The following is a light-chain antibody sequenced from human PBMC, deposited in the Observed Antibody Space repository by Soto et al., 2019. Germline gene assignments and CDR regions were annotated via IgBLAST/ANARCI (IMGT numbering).Light chain of an antibody. V-gene: IGKV3-15*01. J-gene: IGKJ1*01. CDR3: IQYSELRT. CDR1: QSVRTY. CDR2: AAS. Sequence: EIVMTQSPATLSVSPGETATLSCRASQSVRTYLAWYQQKPGQAPRLLIYAASPMATGIPARFSGGGSGTEYTVTISSLQSEDFAIYYCIQYSELRTFGQGSKLEIK.